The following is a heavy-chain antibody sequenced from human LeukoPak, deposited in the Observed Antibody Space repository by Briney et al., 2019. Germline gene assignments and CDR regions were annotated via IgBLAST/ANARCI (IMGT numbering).Heavy chain of an antibody. D-gene: IGHD3-10*01. CDR2: INPNSGGT. J-gene: IGHJ6*03. CDR1: GYTFTGYY. V-gene: IGHV1-2*06. Sequence: GASVKVSCKASGYTFTGYYMHWVRQAPGQGLEWMGRINPNSGGTNYAQKFQGRVTMTRDTSISTAYMELSRLRSDDTAVYYCARDSLGGYGMVRGVILYYYYYMGVWGKGTTVTVSS. CDR3: ARDSLGGYGMVRGVILYYYYYMGV.